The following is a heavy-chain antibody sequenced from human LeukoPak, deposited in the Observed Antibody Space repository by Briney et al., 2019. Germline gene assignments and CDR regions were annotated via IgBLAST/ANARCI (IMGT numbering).Heavy chain of an antibody. V-gene: IGHV3-21*01. D-gene: IGHD3-10*01. CDR2: ISSSSSYI. CDR3: ARDQDAAMVRGALLYFHYYYGMDV. CDR1: GFTFSSYS. J-gene: IGHJ6*02. Sequence: GGSLRLPCAASGFTFSSYSMNWVRQAPGKGLEWVSSISSSSSYIYYADSVKGRFTISRDNAKNSLYLQMNSLRAEDTAVYYCARDQDAAMVRGALLYFHYYYGMDVWGQGTTATVSS.